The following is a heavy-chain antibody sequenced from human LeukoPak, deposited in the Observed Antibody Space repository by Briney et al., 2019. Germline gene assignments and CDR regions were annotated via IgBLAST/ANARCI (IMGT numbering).Heavy chain of an antibody. CDR3: AHSDRRFLRRGFDY. CDR2: IYWDDDK. D-gene: IGHD5-24*01. J-gene: IGHJ4*02. Sequence: SGPTLANPTQTLTLPCTFCGLSLSTSGVGVGWIRQPPGKALEWLALIYWDDDKRYSPSLKSRLTITKDTSKNQVVLTMTNMDPVDTATYYCAHSDRRFLRRGFDYWGQGTLVTVSS. CDR1: GLSLSTSGVG. V-gene: IGHV2-5*02.